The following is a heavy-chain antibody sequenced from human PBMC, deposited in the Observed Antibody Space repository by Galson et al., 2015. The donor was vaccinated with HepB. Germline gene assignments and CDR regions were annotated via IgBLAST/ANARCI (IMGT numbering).Heavy chain of an antibody. J-gene: IGHJ4*02. D-gene: IGHD1-26*01. CDR1: GFTFNNAW. V-gene: IGHV3-15*01. CDR2: IKSKTDGGTT. CDR3: TTAFILTGGSYSHYFDY. Sequence: SLRLSCAASGFTFNNAWMSWVRQTPGKGLEWVGRIKSKTDGGTTDYAAPVKGRFTISSDDSKNTLYLQMNSLKTEDTAVYYCTTAFILTGGSYSHYFDYRGQGTLVTVSS.